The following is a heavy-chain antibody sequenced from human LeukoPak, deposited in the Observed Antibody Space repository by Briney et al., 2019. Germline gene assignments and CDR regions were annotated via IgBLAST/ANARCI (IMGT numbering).Heavy chain of an antibody. D-gene: IGHD1-26*01. CDR2: ISYDGNYK. J-gene: IGHJ4*02. CDR3: ARVLGAGYGATNLAY. CDR1: GFTFSXXX. Sequence: SGTSLRLSCAASGFTFSXXXXXXVRQAPGKGLEXXXXISYDGNYKYYADSVTGRFTVSRDDSQIMLFLQMNSLRPEDTAVYYCARVLGAGYGATNLAYWGQGTLVTASS. V-gene: IGHV3-30-3*01.